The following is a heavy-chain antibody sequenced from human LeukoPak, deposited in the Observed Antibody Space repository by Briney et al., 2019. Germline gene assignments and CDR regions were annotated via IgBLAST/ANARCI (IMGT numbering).Heavy chain of an antibody. V-gene: IGHV3-15*01. Sequence: PGGSLRLSCAASGFTFSYAWMSWVRQAPGKGLEWVGRIKSKTDSGTTDYAPPVKGRFSISRDDSKNTLYLQMSSLRIEDTAVYYCTTDAYYYDSSTSFYAEYFQRWGQGTLVTVSS. D-gene: IGHD3-22*01. CDR1: GFTFSYAW. CDR3: TTDAYYYDSSTSFYAEYFQR. CDR2: IKSKTDSGTT. J-gene: IGHJ1*01.